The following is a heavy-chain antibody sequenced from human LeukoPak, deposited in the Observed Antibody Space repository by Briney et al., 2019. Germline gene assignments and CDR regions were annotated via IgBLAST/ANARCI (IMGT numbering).Heavy chain of an antibody. J-gene: IGHJ5*02. V-gene: IGHV3-9*01. CDR1: GFTFDDYA. D-gene: IGHD3-10*01. CDR3: AKGADGSGIHWFDP. Sequence: GGSLRLSCAASGFTFDDYAMHWVRQAPGKGLEWVSGISWNSGSIGYADSVKGRFTISRDNAKNSLYLQMNSLRAEDTALYYCAKGADGSGIHWFDPWGQGTLVTVSS. CDR2: ISWNSGSI.